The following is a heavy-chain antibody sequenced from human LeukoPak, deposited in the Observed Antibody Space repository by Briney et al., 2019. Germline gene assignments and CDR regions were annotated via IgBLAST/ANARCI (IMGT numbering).Heavy chain of an antibody. J-gene: IGHJ4*02. D-gene: IGHD5-12*01. CDR3: AKDTVATIYYYFDY. Sequence: GGSLRLSCAASGFTFDDYAMHWVRQAPGKGLEWVSGISWNSGSIGYADSVKGRFTISRDNAKNSLYLQMNSLRAEDTALYYCAKDTVATIYYYFDYWGQGTLVTVSS. CDR2: ISWNSGSI. CDR1: GFTFDDYA. V-gene: IGHV3-9*01.